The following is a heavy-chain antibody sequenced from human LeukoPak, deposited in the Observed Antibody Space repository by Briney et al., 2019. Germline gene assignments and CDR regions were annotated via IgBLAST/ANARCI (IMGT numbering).Heavy chain of an antibody. V-gene: IGHV3-23*01. J-gene: IGHJ3*02. CDR1: GLTFSSYW. D-gene: IGHD3-16*01. Sequence: AGGSLRLSCVASGLTFSSYWMSWVRQAPGKGLEWVSAISGSGGSTYYADSVKGRFTISRDNSKNTLYLQMNSLRAEDTAVYYCATMGGVYYDYVWGTTDAFDIWGQGTMVTVSS. CDR3: ATMGGVYYDYVWGTTDAFDI. CDR2: ISGSGGST.